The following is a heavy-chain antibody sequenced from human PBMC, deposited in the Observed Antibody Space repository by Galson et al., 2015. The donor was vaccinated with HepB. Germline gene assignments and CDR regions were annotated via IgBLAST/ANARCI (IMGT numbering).Heavy chain of an antibody. V-gene: IGHV1-46*01. D-gene: IGHD3-22*01. CDR2: INPSGGST. CDR3: ASEQRASSGYGGWFDP. CDR1: GYTFTSYY. Sequence: SVKVSCKAYGYTFTSYYMHWVRQAPGQGLEWMGIINPSGGSTSYAQKFQGRVTMTRDTSTSTVYMELSSLRSEDTAVYYCASEQRASSGYGGWFDPWGQGTLVTVSS. J-gene: IGHJ5*02.